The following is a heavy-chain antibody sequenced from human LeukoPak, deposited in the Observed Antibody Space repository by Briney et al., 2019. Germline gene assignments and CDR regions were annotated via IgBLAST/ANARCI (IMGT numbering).Heavy chain of an antibody. CDR1: GFTFSSYE. CDR3: ARDGAGNYYYYMDV. J-gene: IGHJ6*03. D-gene: IGHD3-10*01. Sequence: GRSLRLSCAASGFTFSSYEMNWVRGAPGKGLEWGSYIISSGSTIYYAHYVKGRFTISRDNAKNSLYLQMNSLRAEDTAVYYCARDGAGNYYYYMDVWGKGTTVTVSS. V-gene: IGHV3-48*03. CDR2: IISSGSTI.